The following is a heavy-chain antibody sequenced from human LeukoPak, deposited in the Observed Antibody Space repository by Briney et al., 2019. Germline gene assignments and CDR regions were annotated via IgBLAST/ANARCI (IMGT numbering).Heavy chain of an antibody. CDR1: RFTFSSYW. V-gene: IGHV3-7*01. D-gene: IGHD1-1*01. J-gene: IGHJ6*02. Sequence: GGSLRLSCAASRFTFSSYWMSWVRQAPGKGLEWVADIKQDGSDKYYVDSVKGRFTISRDNAKNSLYLQMNSLRAEDTAVYYCARDKDFGTYPRDFGMDVWGQGTTVTVAS. CDR2: IKQDGSDK. CDR3: ARDKDFGTYPRDFGMDV.